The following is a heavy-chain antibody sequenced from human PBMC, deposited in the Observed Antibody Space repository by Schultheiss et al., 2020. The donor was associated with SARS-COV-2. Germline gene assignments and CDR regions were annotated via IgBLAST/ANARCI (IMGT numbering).Heavy chain of an antibody. V-gene: IGHV3-48*04. CDR1: GFTFSSYS. J-gene: IGHJ6*02. CDR2: ISSGGSNT. Sequence: GGSLRLSCAASGFTFSSYSMNWVRQAPGKGLEWVSYISSGGSNTYYPDSVKGRFTISRDNAKNSLYLHMNSLRAEDTAVYYCTRGEYSYRYVDNYYYGLDVWGQGTTVTVSS. CDR3: TRGEYSYRYVDNYYYGLDV. D-gene: IGHD5-18*01.